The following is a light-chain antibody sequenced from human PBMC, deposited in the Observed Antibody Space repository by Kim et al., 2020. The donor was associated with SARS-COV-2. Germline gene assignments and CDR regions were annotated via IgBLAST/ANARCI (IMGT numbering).Light chain of an antibody. CDR1: SLRSYY. V-gene: IGLV3-19*01. J-gene: IGLJ1*01. CDR2: GKN. Sequence: LGQTVRITCQGDSLRSYYASWYQQKPGQAPVLVVYGKNNRPSGIPDRFSGSSSGNTASLTITGAQAEDEADYYCNSRDSSGNHLGVFGTGTKVTVL. CDR3: NSRDSSGNHLGV.